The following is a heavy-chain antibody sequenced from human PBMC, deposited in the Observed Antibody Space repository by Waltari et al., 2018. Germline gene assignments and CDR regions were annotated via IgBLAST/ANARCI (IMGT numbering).Heavy chain of an antibody. J-gene: IGHJ4*02. CDR3: GREGRGVVDYGGY. D-gene: IGHD4-17*01. Sequence: EVQLVESGGGLVQPGGSLRLSCAASGFSFSSYWMHWVRQVPGQGLVWVSRINSDGISTEYTDSVKGRFTISRDNAKNTLYLQMNSLRAEDTAVYYCGREGRGVVDYGGYWGQGTLVTVSS. CDR2: INSDGIST. V-gene: IGHV3-74*03. CDR1: GFSFSSYW.